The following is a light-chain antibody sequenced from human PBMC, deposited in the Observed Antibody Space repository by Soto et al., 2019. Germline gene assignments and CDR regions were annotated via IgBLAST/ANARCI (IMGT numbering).Light chain of an antibody. CDR1: QSVSSN. CDR2: GAS. Sequence: EIVMTQSPATLSVSPGERATLSCRASQSVSSNIAWYQQKPGQAPRLIYGASTRATGIPARFSGSGSGTEFTLTISSLQSEDFAVYYCQQYNNWPPSFGQGTRLEIK. J-gene: IGKJ5*01. CDR3: QQYNNWPPS. V-gene: IGKV3-15*01.